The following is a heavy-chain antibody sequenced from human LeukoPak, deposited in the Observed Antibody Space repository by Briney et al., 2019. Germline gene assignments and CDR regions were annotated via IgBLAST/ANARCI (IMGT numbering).Heavy chain of an antibody. CDR1: GGTFSSYA. CDR2: IIPIFGTA. J-gene: IGHJ4*02. Sequence: SVKVSCKASGGTFSSYAISWVRQAPGQGLEWMGGIIPIFGTANYAQKFQGRVTITADESTSKAYMELSSLRSEDTAVYYCARAYYYDSSGYYTPLRDWGQGTLVTVSS. V-gene: IGHV1-69*13. D-gene: IGHD3-22*01. CDR3: ARAYYYDSSGYYTPLRD.